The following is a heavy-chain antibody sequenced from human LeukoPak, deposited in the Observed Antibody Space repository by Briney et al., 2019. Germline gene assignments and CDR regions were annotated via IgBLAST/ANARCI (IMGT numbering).Heavy chain of an antibody. Sequence: PGGSLRLSCAASGFTFSSYAMSWVRQAPGKGLEWVSAISGSGGSTYYADSVKGRFTISRDNSKNTLYLQMSSLRAEDTAVYYCVKDQWTGDYSVGALFRWGQGTLVTVSS. V-gene: IGHV3-23*01. D-gene: IGHD4-17*01. CDR2: ISGSGGST. CDR3: VKDQWTGDYSVGALFR. CDR1: GFTFSSYA. J-gene: IGHJ4*02.